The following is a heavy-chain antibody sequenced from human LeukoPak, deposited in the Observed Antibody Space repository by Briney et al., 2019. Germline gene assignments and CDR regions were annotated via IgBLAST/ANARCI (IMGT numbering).Heavy chain of an antibody. D-gene: IGHD1-7*01. Sequence: PSETLSLTCTVSGASITSNSHFWAWIRQPPGKGLEWIGYIYNSGSTNYNPSLKSRVTISVDTSKNQFSLKLSSVTAADTAVYYCARLRANWNYVNWFDPWGQGTLVTVSS. V-gene: IGHV4-61*05. CDR2: IYNSGST. CDR1: GASITSNSHF. J-gene: IGHJ5*02. CDR3: ARLRANWNYVNWFDP.